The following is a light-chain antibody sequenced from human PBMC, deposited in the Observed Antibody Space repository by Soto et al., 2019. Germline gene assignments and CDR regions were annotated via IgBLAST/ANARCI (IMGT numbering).Light chain of an antibody. V-gene: IGLV1-44*01. Sequence: QAVVTQPPSASGTPGQRVTISCSGSSSSIGRNSVNWYQQLPGTAPKLLIYSNNQRPSGVPDRFSGSKSGTSGTLAISGLQSEDEADYYCAAWDDSLSGMVFGGGTKVTVL. CDR3: AAWDDSLSGMV. J-gene: IGLJ2*01. CDR2: SNN. CDR1: SSSIGRNS.